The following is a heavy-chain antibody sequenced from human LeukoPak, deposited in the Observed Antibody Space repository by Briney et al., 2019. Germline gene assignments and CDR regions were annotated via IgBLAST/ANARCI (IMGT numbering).Heavy chain of an antibody. D-gene: IGHD6-19*01. J-gene: IGHJ5*02. V-gene: IGHV3-74*01. CDR3: ARAVAGPEGWFDP. CDR1: GFTFSSYW. CDR2: INTDGSST. Sequence: GGSLRLSCAASGFTFSSYWMHRVRQAPGKGLVWVSRINTDGSSTSYADSVKGRFTISRDNAKNTLYLQMNSLRAEDTAVYYCARAVAGPEGWFDPWGQGTLVTVSS.